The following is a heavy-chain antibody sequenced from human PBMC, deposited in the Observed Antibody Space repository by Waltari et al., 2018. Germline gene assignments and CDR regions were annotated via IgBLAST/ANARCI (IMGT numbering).Heavy chain of an antibody. CDR3: ARLASISGSGRAHFFDS. J-gene: IGHJ4*02. D-gene: IGHD3-3*02. Sequence: EVQLVESGGTLVQPGGSLRLSCAASGFTFSSYEMSWVRQAPGKVLECLSYISLSVVTKFHAASLKGRFTMSRDNAENSVYLQMTSLTVEDTSLYYCARLASISGSGRAHFFDSWGQGTLVTVSS. CDR2: ISLSVVTK. CDR1: GFTFSSYE. V-gene: IGHV3-48*03.